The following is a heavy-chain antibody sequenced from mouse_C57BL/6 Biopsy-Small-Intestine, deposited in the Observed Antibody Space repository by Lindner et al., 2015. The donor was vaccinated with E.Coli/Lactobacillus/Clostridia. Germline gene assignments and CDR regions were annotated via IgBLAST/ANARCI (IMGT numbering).Heavy chain of an antibody. CDR3: ARGLNWYFDV. CDR2: INPYNDGT. CDR1: GYTFTNYV. D-gene: IGHD3-3*01. Sequence: VQLQESGPELVKPGASVKMSCKASGYTFTNYVTHWVKQKPGQGLEWIGYINPYNDGTKYNEKFKGKATLTSDRSSSTAYMELSSLTSEDSAVYYCARGLNWYFDVWGAGTTVTVSS. V-gene: IGHV1-14*01. J-gene: IGHJ1*01.